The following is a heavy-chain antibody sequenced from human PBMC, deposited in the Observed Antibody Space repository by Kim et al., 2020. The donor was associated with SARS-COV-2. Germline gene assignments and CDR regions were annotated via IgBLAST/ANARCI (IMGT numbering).Heavy chain of an antibody. CDR2: IKQDGSEK. CDR3: AREDQWLAYYYYYGMDV. Sequence: GGSLRLSCAASGFTFSSYWMSWVRQAPGKGLEWVANIKQDGSEKYYVDSVKGRFTISRDNAKNSLYLQMNSLRAEDTAVYYCAREDQWLAYYYYYGMDVWGQGTTVTVSS. V-gene: IGHV3-7*03. D-gene: IGHD6-19*01. J-gene: IGHJ6*02. CDR1: GFTFSSYW.